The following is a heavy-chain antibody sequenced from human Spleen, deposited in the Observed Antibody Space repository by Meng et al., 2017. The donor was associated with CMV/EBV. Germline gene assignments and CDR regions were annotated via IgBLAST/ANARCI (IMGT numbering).Heavy chain of an antibody. CDR2: INSRAGTI. Sequence: LRLSCVASGFTFSAYWMAWIRQAPGKGLEWISYINSRAGTIYYADSVKGRFTVSRDNAKNSVFLQMNSLRAEDTALYYCARLGQFDYWGQGTLVTVSS. J-gene: IGHJ4*02. CDR3: ARLGQFDY. CDR1: GFTFSAYW. V-gene: IGHV3-11*01. D-gene: IGHD1-26*01.